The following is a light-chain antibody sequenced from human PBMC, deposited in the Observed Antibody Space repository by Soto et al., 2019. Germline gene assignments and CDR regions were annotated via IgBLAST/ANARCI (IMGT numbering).Light chain of an antibody. V-gene: IGKV3-15*01. CDR1: QSVSSN. J-gene: IGKJ4*02. CDR3: QQYNNWPLT. CDR2: GAS. Sequence: EVEMTQSPATLSVSLGDRATLSCRASQSVSSNLAWYQQKPGQAPRLLIYGASTRATGIPARFSGSGSGTEFTLTISSLQSEDFAVYSCQQYNNWPLTFGGGTKV.